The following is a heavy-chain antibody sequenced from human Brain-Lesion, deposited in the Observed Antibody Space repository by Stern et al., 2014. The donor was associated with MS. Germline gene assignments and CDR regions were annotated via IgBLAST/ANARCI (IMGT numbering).Heavy chain of an antibody. J-gene: IGHJ4*02. CDR2: IYYSGFT. Sequence: QVQLVQSGPGLVKPSETLSLTCTVSGGSISSSTYYWAWIRQPPGKGLEWIGNIYYSGFTYYNPSLKSRVTISVDKSKNQFSLKLGSVTAADTAIYYCARHDSVPRPSQLYSARDRGPGYFDYWGQGTLVTVSS. D-gene: IGHD1-26*01. CDR3: ARHDSVPRPSQLYSARDRGPGYFDY. V-gene: IGHV4-39*01. CDR1: GGSISSSTYY.